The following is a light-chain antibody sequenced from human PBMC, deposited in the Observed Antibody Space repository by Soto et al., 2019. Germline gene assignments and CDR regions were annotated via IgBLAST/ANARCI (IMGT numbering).Light chain of an antibody. V-gene: IGKV3D-15*01. Sequence: EIVMTQSPAILSVSPGDRATLSCRAGQSVSNNLAWYQQKPGQAPRLLFYHASRRATGTPARFSGSGSGTEFTLTISSLQSEDFAVYYCQQYNNWPPKFGQGTKVDIK. CDR2: HAS. CDR1: QSVSNN. J-gene: IGKJ1*01. CDR3: QQYNNWPPK.